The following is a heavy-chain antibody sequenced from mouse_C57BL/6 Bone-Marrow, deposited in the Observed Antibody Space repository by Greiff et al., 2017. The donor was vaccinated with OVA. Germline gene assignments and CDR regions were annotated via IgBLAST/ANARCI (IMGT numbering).Heavy chain of an antibody. D-gene: IGHD2-12*01. J-gene: IGHJ3*01. CDR3: ASGRRGLGFAY. V-gene: IGHV1-52*01. CDR1: GYTFTSYW. Sequence: QVQLQQPGAELVRPGSSVKLSCKASGYTFTSYWMHWVKQRPIQGLEWIGNIDPSDSETHYNQKFKDKATLTVDKSSSTAYMQLSSLTYEDSEVYYCASGRRGLGFAYWGQGNLVTVSA. CDR2: IDPSDSET.